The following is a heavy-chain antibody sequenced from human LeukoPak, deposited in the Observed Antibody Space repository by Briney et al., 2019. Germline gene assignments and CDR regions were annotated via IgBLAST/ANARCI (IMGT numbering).Heavy chain of an antibody. J-gene: IGHJ6*02. D-gene: IGHD3-10*01. CDR3: AKDPTNGGYYYYGMDV. CDR1: GFTFSSYA. Sequence: GGSLRLSCAASGFTFSSYAMSWVRQAPGKGLEWVSAISGSGGSTYYADSVKGRFTISRDNSKNTLYLQMNSLRAEDTAVYYCAKDPTNGGYYYYGMDVWGQGTTVTVSS. CDR2: ISGSGGST. V-gene: IGHV3-23*01.